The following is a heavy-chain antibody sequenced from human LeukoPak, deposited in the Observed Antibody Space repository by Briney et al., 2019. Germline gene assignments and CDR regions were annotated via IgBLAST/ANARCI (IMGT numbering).Heavy chain of an antibody. V-gene: IGHV1-8*01. Sequence: RASVKVSCKASGYTFTSYDINWVRQATGQGLEWMGWMNPNSGNTGYAQKFQGRVTMTRNTSISTAYMELSSLRSEDTAVYYCARVRRGYSSSWYSRDYFDYWGQGTLVTVSS. CDR2: MNPNSGNT. CDR1: GYTFTSYD. CDR3: ARVRRGYSSSWYSRDYFDY. J-gene: IGHJ4*02. D-gene: IGHD6-13*01.